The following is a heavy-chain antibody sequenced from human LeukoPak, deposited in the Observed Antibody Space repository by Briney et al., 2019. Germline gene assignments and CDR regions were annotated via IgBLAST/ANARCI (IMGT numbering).Heavy chain of an antibody. CDR3: ANSVAVAGNDYYYGMDV. CDR1: GFTFSSFA. D-gene: IGHD6-19*01. Sequence: PGGSLRLSCAASGFTFSSFAMSWVRQAPGKGLEWVSAISGSGDSTYYADSVKGRFTISRDNSKNTLYLQMNSLRAEDTAVYYCANSVAVAGNDYYYGMDVWGQGTTVTVSS. J-gene: IGHJ6*02. CDR2: ISGSGDST. V-gene: IGHV3-23*01.